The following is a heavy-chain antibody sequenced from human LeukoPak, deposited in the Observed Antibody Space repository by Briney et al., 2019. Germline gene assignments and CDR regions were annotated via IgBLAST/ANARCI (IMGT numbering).Heavy chain of an antibody. CDR2: IKQDGSEK. CDR1: GFTFSNYW. V-gene: IGHV3-7*01. Sequence: GGSLRLSCAASGFTFSNYWKSWVRQAPGKGLEWVANIKQDGSEKYYVDSVKGRFPISRDNAKNSLYLQMNSLRAEDTAVYYCARARPHLTEDYYSYYGMDVWGQGTTVTVSS. J-gene: IGHJ6*02. D-gene: IGHD3-9*01. CDR3: ARARPHLTEDYYSYYGMDV.